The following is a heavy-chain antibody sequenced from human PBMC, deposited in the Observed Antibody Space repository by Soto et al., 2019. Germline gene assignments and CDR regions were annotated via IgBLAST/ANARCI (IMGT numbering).Heavy chain of an antibody. CDR3: AKVRYYDSSGYSPPRGMDV. CDR2: ISGSGGST. Sequence: PGGSLRLSCAASGFTFSSYAMSWVRQAPGKGLEWVSAISGSGGSTYYADSVKGRFTISRDNSKNTLYLQMNSLRAEDTAVYYCAKVRYYDSSGYSPPRGMDVWGQGTTVTVSS. J-gene: IGHJ6*02. CDR1: GFTFSSYA. D-gene: IGHD3-22*01. V-gene: IGHV3-23*01.